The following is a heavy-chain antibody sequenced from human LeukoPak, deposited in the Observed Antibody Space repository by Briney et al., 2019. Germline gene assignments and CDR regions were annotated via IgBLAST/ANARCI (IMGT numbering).Heavy chain of an antibody. CDR1: GGTSKNYA. CDR3: ARSITMIRGLMGY. J-gene: IGHJ4*02. V-gene: IGHV1-69*04. D-gene: IGHD3-10*01. Sequence: ASVKVSCKTSGGTSKNYAISWVRQAPGQGLEWMGRIIPILDLTNYAQKFQGRVTITADKSTNTVYMELSSLRSEDTAVFYCARSITMIRGLMGYWGQGTLVTVSS. CDR2: IIPILDLT.